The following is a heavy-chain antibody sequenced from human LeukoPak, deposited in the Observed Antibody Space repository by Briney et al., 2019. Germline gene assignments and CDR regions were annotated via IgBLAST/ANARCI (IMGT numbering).Heavy chain of an antibody. J-gene: IGHJ4*02. CDR3: AKDSRYFDWAFDY. V-gene: IGHV3-23*01. CDR1: GFTFSSHG. CDR2: ISGSGGNT. Sequence: GETLRLSCAASGFTFSSHGMNWVRQAPGKGLEWVSGISGSGGNTYYADSVKGRFTISRDNSKNTLYLQMNSLRAEDTAVYYCAKDSRYFDWAFDYWGQGTLVTASS. D-gene: IGHD3-9*01.